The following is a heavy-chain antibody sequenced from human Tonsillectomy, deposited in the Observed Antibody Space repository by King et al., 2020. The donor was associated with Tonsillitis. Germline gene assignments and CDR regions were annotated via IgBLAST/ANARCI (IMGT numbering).Heavy chain of an antibody. V-gene: IGHV3-21*01. J-gene: IGHJ2*01. CDR1: GFTFSTYS. Sequence: EVQLVESGGGLVKPGGSLRLSCAASGFTFSTYSMNWVRQAPGKGLVWVSSITSGNNYICYADSVKGRFTISRDNAKNALYLQMNSLRAEDTAVYYCAREGVTNWYFDLWGRGTLVTVSS. D-gene: IGHD2-21*02. CDR3: AREGVTNWYFDL. CDR2: ITSGNNYI.